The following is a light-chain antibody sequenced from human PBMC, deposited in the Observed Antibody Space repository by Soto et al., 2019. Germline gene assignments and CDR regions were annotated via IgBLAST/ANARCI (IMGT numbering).Light chain of an antibody. V-gene: IGKV3-15*01. CDR3: QQYNNWPPNT. CDR1: QSVSSN. Sequence: EIVMTQSPATLSVSPGERATLSCRASQSVSSNLDWYHQKPGQAPRLLIYGASTRATGIPARFSGSGSGTEFTLPISSLQSEDFAVYYCQQYNNWPPNTFGQGTKLEIK. J-gene: IGKJ2*01. CDR2: GAS.